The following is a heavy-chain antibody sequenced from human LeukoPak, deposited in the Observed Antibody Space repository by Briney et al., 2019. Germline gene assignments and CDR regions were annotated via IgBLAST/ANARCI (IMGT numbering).Heavy chain of an antibody. J-gene: IGHJ4*02. D-gene: IGHD2-21*01. Sequence: TGGSLRLSCAVSGFTFSSYSMNWVRQAPGKGLEWVGRIIDRANSYTTLYAASVKGRFTISRDDSKNSLCLQMNSLKTEDTAVYYCASGYCDGDTCYSSGGDYWGQGTLVTVSS. V-gene: IGHV3-72*01. CDR2: IIDRANSYTT. CDR3: ASGYCDGDTCYSSGGDY. CDR1: GFTFSSYS.